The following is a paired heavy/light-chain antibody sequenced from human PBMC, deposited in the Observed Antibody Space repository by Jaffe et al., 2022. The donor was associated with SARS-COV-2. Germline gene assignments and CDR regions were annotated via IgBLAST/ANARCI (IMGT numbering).Heavy chain of an antibody. D-gene: IGHD6-13*01. CDR2: ISDNGFGT. V-gene: IGHV3-23*01. CDR1: GFTFSAYA. Sequence: EVQLLESGGGLVQPGGSLRLSCAASGFTFSAYAMNWVRQGPGKGLEWVSAISDNGFGTYYADSVKGRFTMSRDNSKNTLYLQMNSLTAEDTAVYYCAKQIPAAGTGNWGQGTLVTVSS. J-gene: IGHJ4*02. CDR3: AKQIPAAGTGN.
Light chain of an antibody. CDR2: LEGSGSY. CDR3: ETWDSNTRV. CDR1: SGHSNSI. Sequence: QPVLTQSSSASASLGSSVKLTCTLSSGHSNSIIAWHQQQPGKAPRYLMKLEGSGSYNKGSGVPDRFSGSSSGADRYLTISNLQSEDEADYYCETWDSNTRVFGGGTKLSVL. V-gene: IGLV4-60*03. J-gene: IGLJ3*02.